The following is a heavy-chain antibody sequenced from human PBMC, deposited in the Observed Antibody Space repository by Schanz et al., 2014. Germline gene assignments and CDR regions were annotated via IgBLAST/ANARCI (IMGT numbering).Heavy chain of an antibody. CDR1: GFTVNNYA. CDR2: ITRQGTT. CDR3: ARGREVVAKIFDV. D-gene: IGHD3-22*01. Sequence: EVQLLESGGGLVQPGGSLRLSCTVSGFTVNNYAMNWVRQAPGRGLEWVSGITRQGTTYYADFVKGRFSISRDNAKNSLYLQMNSLRAEDTGVYYCARGREVVAKIFDVWGQGTMVTVSS. V-gene: IGHV3-23*01. J-gene: IGHJ3*01.